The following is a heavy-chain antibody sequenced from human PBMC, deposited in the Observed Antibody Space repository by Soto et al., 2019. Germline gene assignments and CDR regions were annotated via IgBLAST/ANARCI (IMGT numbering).Heavy chain of an antibody. CDR2: INHSGIT. Sequence: SETLSLTCAVYGGSFSGYYWSCIRQPPGKGLEWIGEINHSGITNYNPSLKSRVTISVDTSKNQFSLKLSSVTAADTAVYYCASGADLGYWGQGTMVTVSS. CDR1: GGSFSGYY. D-gene: IGHD3-3*01. V-gene: IGHV4-34*01. J-gene: IGHJ4*02. CDR3: ASGADLGY.